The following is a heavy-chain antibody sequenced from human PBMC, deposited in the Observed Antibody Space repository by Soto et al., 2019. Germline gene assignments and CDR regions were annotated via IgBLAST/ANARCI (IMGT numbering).Heavy chain of an antibody. Sequence: SETLSLTCTVSGGSISSSSYYWGWIRQPPGKGLEWIGSIDYSGSTYYNPSLKSRVTISVDTSKNQFSLKLSSATAADTAVYYCARRTYDSSGDYWGQGTLVTVSS. D-gene: IGHD3-22*01. J-gene: IGHJ4*02. CDR3: ARRTYDSSGDY. CDR1: GGSISSSSYY. V-gene: IGHV4-39*01. CDR2: IDYSGST.